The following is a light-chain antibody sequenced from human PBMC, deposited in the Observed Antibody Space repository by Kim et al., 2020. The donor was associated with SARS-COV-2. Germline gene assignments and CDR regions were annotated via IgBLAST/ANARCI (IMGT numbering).Light chain of an antibody. J-gene: IGLJ2*01. CDR1: SLKSNY. CDR2: GKN. V-gene: IGLV3-19*01. CDR3: NSRDSNDNVV. Sequence: VALGETDRITCQGDSLKSNYATRYQQKPGQAPILVIYGKNNRPSGSPDRFSGSSSGNTASLTITGTQAGEEADYYCNSRDSNDNVVFGGGTQLTVL.